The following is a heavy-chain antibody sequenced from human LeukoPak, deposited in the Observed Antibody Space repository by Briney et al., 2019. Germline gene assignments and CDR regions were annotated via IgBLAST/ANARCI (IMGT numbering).Heavy chain of an antibody. CDR3: AELGITMIGGV. Sequence: GGSLRLSCASSGFTFSRYWMSWVRQAPGKGLEWVANIKQDGSEKYYVDSVKDRFTISRDNASNSLYLQMNSLRAEDTAVYYCAELGITMIGGVWGKGTTVTISS. J-gene: IGHJ6*04. CDR1: GFTFSRYW. V-gene: IGHV3-7*01. D-gene: IGHD3-10*02. CDR2: IKQDGSEK.